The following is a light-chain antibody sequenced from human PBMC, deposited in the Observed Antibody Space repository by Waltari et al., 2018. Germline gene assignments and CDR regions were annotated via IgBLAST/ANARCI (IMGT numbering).Light chain of an antibody. Sequence: SSELTQPPSVSVSPGQTARITCFGDAISPQSIYWYQQKQGQATVLVIYKDTERAFGIPDRFSGSNSGTTVTLTISGVQAEDEADFYCQSTDRRGTSVVFGGGTRLTVL. V-gene: IGLV3-25*03. CDR1: AISPQS. CDR2: KDT. CDR3: QSTDRRGTSVV. J-gene: IGLJ2*01.